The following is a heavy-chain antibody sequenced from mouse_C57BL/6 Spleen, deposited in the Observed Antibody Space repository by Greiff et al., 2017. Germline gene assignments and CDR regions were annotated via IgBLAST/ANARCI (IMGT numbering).Heavy chain of an antibody. J-gene: IGHJ1*03. CDR3: ARINWDGWYLDD. V-gene: IGHV1-55*01. Sequence: VQLQQPGAELVQPGASVKISCTASGYTFTSYWITWVRQGPGQGLEWIGDIYPGSGSTNYNDKLKGKATMTVDTSSSTAYMQLSSLTSEDAAVYDCARINWDGWYLDDWGTGTTVTVSS. D-gene: IGHD4-1*02. CDR2: IYPGSGST. CDR1: GYTFTSYW.